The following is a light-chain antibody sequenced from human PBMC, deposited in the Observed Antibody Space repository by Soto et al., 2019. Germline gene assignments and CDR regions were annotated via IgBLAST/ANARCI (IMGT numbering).Light chain of an antibody. Sequence: QSALTQPPSASGSPGQSVTISCTGTSSDVGGYKFVSWYQQHPGKVPKLIIYEVNKRPSGVPDRFSGSKSGNTASLTVSGLQAEDEADYYCSSYEGSNNLLFGGGTQLTVL. CDR1: SSDVGGYKF. CDR3: SSYEGSNNLL. V-gene: IGLV2-8*01. J-gene: IGLJ2*01. CDR2: EVN.